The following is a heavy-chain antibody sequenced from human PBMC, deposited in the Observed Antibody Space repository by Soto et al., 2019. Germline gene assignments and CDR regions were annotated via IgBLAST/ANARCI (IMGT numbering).Heavy chain of an antibody. CDR1: GGTVSRYA. CDR3: ARDVSSDTTGFRGYDL. J-gene: IGHJ4*02. D-gene: IGHD3-10*01. CDR2: FIPIFVSA. Sequence: QLHLVQSGAEVKKAGSSVKVSCKASGGTVSRYAITWVRQAPGKGLEWMGVFIPIFVSAHYAPKFQGRITITADESTSTADIELSGLTSEDTAIYYCARDVSSDTTGFRGYDLWGPGTQVTVSS. V-gene: IGHV1-69*01.